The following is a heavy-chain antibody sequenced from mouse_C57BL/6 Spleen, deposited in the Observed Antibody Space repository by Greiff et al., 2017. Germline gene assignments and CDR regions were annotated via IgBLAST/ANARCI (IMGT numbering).Heavy chain of an antibody. V-gene: IGHV14-4*01. Sequence: VQLQQSGAELVRPGASVKLSCTASGFNIKDDYMHWVKQRPEQGLEWIGWIDPENGDTEYASKFQGKATITADTSSNTAYLQLSSLTSEDTAVYYCTLDSSGSWFAYWGQGTLVTVSA. CDR3: TLDSSGSWFAY. J-gene: IGHJ3*01. CDR2: IDPENGDT. D-gene: IGHD3-2*02. CDR1: GFNIKDDY.